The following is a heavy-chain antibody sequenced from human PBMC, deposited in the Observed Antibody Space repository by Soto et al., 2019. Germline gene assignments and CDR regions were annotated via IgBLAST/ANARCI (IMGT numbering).Heavy chain of an antibody. D-gene: IGHD6-19*01. CDR2: ITGRGESS. CDR1: GLKFSNYA. Sequence: GGSLRLSCTGSGLKFSNYAMTWVRQAPGKGLQWISTITGRGESSYYAESVKGRFTISRDNSRNTLYLQMGSLRADDTGIYYCAARDGRWLPYCSDFWGPGALVTVSS. CDR3: AARDGRWLPYCSDF. J-gene: IGHJ4*02. V-gene: IGHV3-23*01.